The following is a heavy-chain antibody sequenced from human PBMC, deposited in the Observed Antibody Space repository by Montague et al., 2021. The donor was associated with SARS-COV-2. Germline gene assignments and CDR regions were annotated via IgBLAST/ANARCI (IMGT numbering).Heavy chain of an antibody. D-gene: IGHD3-16*01. V-gene: IGHV4-4*07. CDR3: ARDRFDFVGGGQGTIDF. J-gene: IGHJ4*02. Sequence: SETLSLTCSVSGDSITNHYWSWIRQPAGKGLEWIGRMHFTGKTNSSPSFSSRLTMSADTSKNQFSLKLTSVTAADTAIYFCARDRFDFVGGGQGTIDFWGQGTLVTVSS. CDR2: MHFTGKT. CDR1: GDSITNHY.